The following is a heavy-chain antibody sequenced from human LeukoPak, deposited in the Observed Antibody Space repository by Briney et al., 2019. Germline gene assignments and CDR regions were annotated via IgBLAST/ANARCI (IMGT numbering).Heavy chain of an antibody. D-gene: IGHD6-19*01. V-gene: IGHV4-61*02. J-gene: IGHJ4*02. CDR3: ARVPIAVAARGY. Sequence: SQTLSLTCTVSGGPISSGSYYWSWIRQPAGKGLEWIGRIYTSGSTNYNPSLKSRVTISVDTSKNQFSLKLSSVTAADTAVYYCARVPIAVAARGYWGQGTLVTVSS. CDR2: IYTSGST. CDR1: GGPISSGSYY.